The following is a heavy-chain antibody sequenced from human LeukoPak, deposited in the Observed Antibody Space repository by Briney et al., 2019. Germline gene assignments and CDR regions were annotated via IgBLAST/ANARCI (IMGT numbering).Heavy chain of an antibody. D-gene: IGHD2-2*03. CDR2: IYTSGST. V-gene: IGHV4-4*07. J-gene: IGHJ4*02. CDR3: ARDPVGYCSSTSCWAY. CDR1: GGSISSYY. Sequence: SETLSLTCTVSGGSISSYYWSWIRQPAGKGLEWIGRIYTSGSTNYNPSLKSRVTMSVDTSKNQFSLKLSSVTAADTAVYYCARDPVGYCSSTSCWAYWGQGTLVTVSS.